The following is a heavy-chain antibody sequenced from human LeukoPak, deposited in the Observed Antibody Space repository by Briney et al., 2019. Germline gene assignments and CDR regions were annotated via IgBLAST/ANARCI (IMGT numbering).Heavy chain of an antibody. V-gene: IGHV1-69*05. CDR1: GGTFSSYA. J-gene: IGHJ3*02. D-gene: IGHD6-19*01. CDR2: IIPIFGTA. Sequence: SVKVSCKASGGTFSSYAISWVRQAPGQGLEWMGRIIPIFGTANYAQKFQGRVTITTDESTSTAYMELSSLRSEDTAVYYCARDLCSGWYSCAFDIWGQGTMVSVSS. CDR3: ARDLCSGWYSCAFDI.